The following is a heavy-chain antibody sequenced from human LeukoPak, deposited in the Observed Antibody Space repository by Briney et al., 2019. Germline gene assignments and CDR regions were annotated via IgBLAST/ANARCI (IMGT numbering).Heavy chain of an antibody. Sequence: ASVKVSCKASGYTFTGYYMHWVRQAPGQGLEWMGWINPNSGGTNYAQKFQGRVTMTRDTSISTAYMELRSLRSDDTAVYYCATVDSSGYYRLDYWGQGTLVTVSS. V-gene: IGHV1-2*02. J-gene: IGHJ4*02. D-gene: IGHD3-22*01. CDR1: GYTFTGYY. CDR2: INPNSGGT. CDR3: ATVDSSGYYRLDY.